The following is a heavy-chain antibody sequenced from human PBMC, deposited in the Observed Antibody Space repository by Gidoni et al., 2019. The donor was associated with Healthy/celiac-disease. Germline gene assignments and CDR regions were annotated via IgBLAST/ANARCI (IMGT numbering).Heavy chain of an antibody. CDR2: INHSGST. CDR1: GRSFSGYY. V-gene: IGHV4-34*01. CDR3: ARIAQLRYYGMDV. D-gene: IGHD2-2*01. Sequence: QVQLQQWGAGLLKPSETLSLTCAVYGRSFSGYYWSWIRQPPGKGLEWIGEINHSGSTNYNPSLKSRVTISVDTSKNQFSLKLSSVTAADTAVYYCARIAQLRYYGMDVWGQGTTVTVSS. J-gene: IGHJ6*02.